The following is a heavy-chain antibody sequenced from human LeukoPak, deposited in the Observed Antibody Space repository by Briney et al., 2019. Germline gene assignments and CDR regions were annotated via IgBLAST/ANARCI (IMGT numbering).Heavy chain of an antibody. CDR1: GGSISSSNYF. V-gene: IGHV4-39*07. J-gene: IGHJ4*02. CDR2: IYYSGST. CDR3: GRDSVEMGTIHSDY. Sequence: SETLSLTCTVSGGSISSSNYFWGWIRQAPGKGLEWIGSIYYSGSTYYNPSLKSRVTISADMSKNQFSLRLYSVTAADTAVYYCGRDSVEMGTIHSDYWGQGTLVTVAS. D-gene: IGHD5-24*01.